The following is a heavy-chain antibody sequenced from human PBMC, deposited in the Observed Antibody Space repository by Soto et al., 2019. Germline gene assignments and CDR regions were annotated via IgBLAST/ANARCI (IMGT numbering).Heavy chain of an antibody. CDR3: ARVPILCGGDCPLDY. V-gene: IGHV3-21*01. Sequence: GGVLRLSCAASGFTFSSYSMNWVRQAPGKGLEWVSSISSSSSYIYYADSVKGRFTISRDNAKNSLYLQMNSLRAEDTAVYYCARVPILCGGDCPLDYWGQGTLVTVSS. CDR2: ISSSSSYI. CDR1: GFTFSSYS. D-gene: IGHD2-21*01. J-gene: IGHJ4*02.